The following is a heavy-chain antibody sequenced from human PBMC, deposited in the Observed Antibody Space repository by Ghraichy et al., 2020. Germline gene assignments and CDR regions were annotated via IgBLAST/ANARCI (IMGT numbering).Heavy chain of an antibody. Sequence: GGSLRLSCAASGFTFSSYWMSWVRQAPGKGLEWVANIKQDGSEKYYVDSVKGRFTISRDNAKNSLYLQMNSLRAEDTAVYYCARVWSVGATAHFDYWGQGTLVNVSS. D-gene: IGHD1-26*01. CDR1: GFTFSSYW. CDR3: ARVWSVGATAHFDY. CDR2: IKQDGSEK. V-gene: IGHV3-7*03. J-gene: IGHJ4*02.